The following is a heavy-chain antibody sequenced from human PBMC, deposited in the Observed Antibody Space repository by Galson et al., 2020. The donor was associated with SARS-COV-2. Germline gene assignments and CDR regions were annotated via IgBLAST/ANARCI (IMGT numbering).Heavy chain of an antibody. V-gene: IGHV4-39*07. Sequence: SETLSLTCTVSGGSISSSSYYWGWIRQPPGKGLEWIGSIYYSGSTYHNPSLKSRVTISVDTSKNQFSLKLSSVTAADTAVYYCARDSTTTSSPNAFDIWGQGTMVTVSS. CDR2: IYYSGST. D-gene: IGHD6-19*01. CDR3: ARDSTTTSSPNAFDI. CDR1: GGSISSSSYY. J-gene: IGHJ3*02.